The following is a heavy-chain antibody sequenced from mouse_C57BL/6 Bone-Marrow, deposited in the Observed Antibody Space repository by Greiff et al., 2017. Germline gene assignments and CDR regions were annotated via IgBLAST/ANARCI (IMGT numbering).Heavy chain of an antibody. Sequence: VQLQQSGAELVKPGASVKLSCTASGFNIKDYYMHWVKQRTEQGLEWIGRIDPEDGETKYAPKFQGKATITADKSSKTAYLQLSSLTSEGTAVSFCAYVLWSRWCYDVGGTGTTATVTS. CDR1: GFNIKDYY. CDR3: AYVLWSRWCYDV. V-gene: IGHV14-2*01. CDR2: IDPEDGET. J-gene: IGHJ1*03. D-gene: IGHD1-1*02.